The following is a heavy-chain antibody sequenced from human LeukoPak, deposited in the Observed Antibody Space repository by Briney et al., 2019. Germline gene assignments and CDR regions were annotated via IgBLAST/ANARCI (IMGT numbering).Heavy chain of an antibody. CDR1: GGSVSSGSYY. V-gene: IGHV4-61*01. J-gene: IGHJ4*02. CDR2: IYYSGST. D-gene: IGHD3-3*01. CDR3: ASTDFWSGYVDY. Sequence: SETLSLTCTVSGGSVSSGSYYWSWIRQPPGKGLEWIGYIYYSGSTNYNPSLKSRVTISVDTSKNQFSLKLSSVTAADTAVYYCASTDFWSGYVDYWGQGTLVTVSS.